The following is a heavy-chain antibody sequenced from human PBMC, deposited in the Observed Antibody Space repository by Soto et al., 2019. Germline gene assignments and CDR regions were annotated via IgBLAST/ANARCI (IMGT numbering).Heavy chain of an antibody. CDR3: ARDRAVENYYYYGMDV. J-gene: IGHJ6*02. V-gene: IGHV1-18*01. D-gene: IGHD3-10*01. Sequence: KVSCKASGYTFTSYGISWVRQAPGQGLVWMGWISAYNGNTNYAQKLQGRVTMTTETSTSTAYMELRGLGSDDTAVYYCARDRAVENYYYYGMDVWGQGTTVTVSS. CDR2: ISAYNGNT. CDR1: GYTFTSYG.